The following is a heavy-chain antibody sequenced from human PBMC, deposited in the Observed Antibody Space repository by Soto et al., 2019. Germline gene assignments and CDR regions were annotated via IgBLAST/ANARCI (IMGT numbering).Heavy chain of an antibody. J-gene: IGHJ4*02. D-gene: IGHD3-9*01. Sequence: QVQLQQWCAGLLKPSETLSLTCAVYGGSFSGYYWSWIRKPPGKGLEWIGEINHRGSTNSNPSLKSRVTISVDTSKNQFSLKLSSVTAEDTAVYYCASLTGCLLDWGQGTLVTVSS. CDR3: ASLTGCLLD. CDR2: INHRGST. CDR1: GGSFSGYY. V-gene: IGHV4-34*01.